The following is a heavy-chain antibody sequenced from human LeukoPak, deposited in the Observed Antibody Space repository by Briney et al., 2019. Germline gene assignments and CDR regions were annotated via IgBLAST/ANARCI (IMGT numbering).Heavy chain of an antibody. CDR1: GFTVSSNY. CDR2: IYNGGST. Sequence: GGSLRLSCAASGFTVSSNYMAWVRQAPGKGLEWVSVIYNGGSTNYGDSVKDRFTISRDNSKNTLHLQMNSLRAEGTALYYCARASQWLAFDDWGQGALVTVSS. V-gene: IGHV3-66*01. J-gene: IGHJ4*02. CDR3: ARASQWLAFDD. D-gene: IGHD6-19*01.